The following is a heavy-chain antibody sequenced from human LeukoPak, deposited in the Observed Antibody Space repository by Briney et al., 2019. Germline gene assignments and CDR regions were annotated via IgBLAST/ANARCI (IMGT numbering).Heavy chain of an antibody. J-gene: IGHJ4*02. CDR1: GFTFSSYE. Sequence: GGSLRLSCAASGFTFSSYEMNWVRQAPGKGLEWVSYISSTGTTIYYADSVKGRFTISRDNAKNSLYLQMNSLRAEDTAVYYCATGIGWHFDSWGQGTLVSVSS. D-gene: IGHD6-25*01. V-gene: IGHV3-48*03. CDR2: ISSTGTTI. CDR3: ATGIGWHFDS.